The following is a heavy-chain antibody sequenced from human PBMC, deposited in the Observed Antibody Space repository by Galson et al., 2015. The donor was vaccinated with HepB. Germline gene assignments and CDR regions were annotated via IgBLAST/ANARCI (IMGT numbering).Heavy chain of an antibody. CDR1: GFTFSSYS. CDR3: AREGSGYYGSGSRLRPFDY. V-gene: IGHV3-21*01. D-gene: IGHD3-10*01. J-gene: IGHJ4*02. Sequence: SLRLSCAASGFTFSSYSMNWVRQAPGKGLEWVSSISSSSSYIYYADSVKGRFTISRDNAQNSLYLQMNSLRAEDTAVYYCAREGSGYYGSGSRLRPFDYWGQGTLVTVSS. CDR2: ISSSSSYI.